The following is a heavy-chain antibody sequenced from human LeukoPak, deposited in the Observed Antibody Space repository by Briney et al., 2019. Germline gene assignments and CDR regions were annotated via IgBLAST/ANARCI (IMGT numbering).Heavy chain of an antibody. Sequence: GASVKVSCKTSGYTFTGYYIHWMRQAPGQGLEWMGWINPNNGGTNFAQKFQGRVTMTRDTSISTAYMELRRLTSDDTAVYYCASYGWNVGWVYWGQGTLVTVSS. CDR1: GYTFTGYY. J-gene: IGHJ4*02. CDR3: ASYGWNVGWVY. CDR2: INPNNGGT. D-gene: IGHD6-19*01. V-gene: IGHV1-2*02.